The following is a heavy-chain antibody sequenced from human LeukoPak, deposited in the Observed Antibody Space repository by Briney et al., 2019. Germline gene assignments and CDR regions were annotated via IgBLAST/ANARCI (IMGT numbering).Heavy chain of an antibody. CDR2: IIPIFGTA. CDR3: ARDLTDHYYGRDYYYYMDV. CDR1: GGTFSSYA. J-gene: IGHJ6*03. V-gene: IGHV1-69*01. Sequence: ASVKVSCKASGGTFSSYAISWVRQAPVQGLEWMGGIIPIFGTANYAQKFQGRVTITADESTSTAYMELSSLRSEDTAVYYCARDLTDHYYGRDYYYYMDVWGKGTTVTISS. D-gene: IGHD3-10*01.